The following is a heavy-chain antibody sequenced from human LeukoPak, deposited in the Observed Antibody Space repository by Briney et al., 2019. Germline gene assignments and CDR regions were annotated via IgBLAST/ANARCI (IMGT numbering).Heavy chain of an antibody. Sequence: GGSLRLSCAASGFTFNTYAMSWVRQAPGKRLEWVSAISASDPSTYYADSVKGRFTISRDNSKNALFLQMNSLRAEDTAVYYCAKAPAASFIGSNCYLSDWGGQGPLVTVSS. CDR3: AKAPAASFIGSNCYLSDW. J-gene: IGHJ4*02. CDR2: ISASDPST. V-gene: IGHV3-23*01. D-gene: IGHD3/OR15-3a*01. CDR1: GFTFNTYA.